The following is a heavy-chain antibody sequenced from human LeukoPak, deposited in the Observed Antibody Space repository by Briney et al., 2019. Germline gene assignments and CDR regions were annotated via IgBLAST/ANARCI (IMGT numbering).Heavy chain of an antibody. Sequence: SETLSLTCTVSGGSISSYYWSWIRQPPGKGLEWIGYIYYSGSTNYNPSLKSRVTISVDTSKNQFSLKLSSVTAADTAVYYCARTGYSGSQHYWGQGTLVTVSS. V-gene: IGHV4-59*08. D-gene: IGHD1-26*01. CDR1: GGSISSYY. CDR3: ARTGYSGSQHY. J-gene: IGHJ4*02. CDR2: IYYSGST.